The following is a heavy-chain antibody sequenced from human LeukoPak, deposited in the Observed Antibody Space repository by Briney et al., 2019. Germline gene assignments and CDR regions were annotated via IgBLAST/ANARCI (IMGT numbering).Heavy chain of an antibody. Sequence: ASVKVSCKASGYTFTSYGISWVRQAPGQGLEWMGWISAYNGNTNYAQKLQGRVTMTTDTSTSTAYMELRSLRSDDTAVYYCARLIDFWSGYYANWSDPWGQGTLVTVSS. D-gene: IGHD3-3*01. V-gene: IGHV1-18*01. CDR2: ISAYNGNT. CDR3: ARLIDFWSGYYANWSDP. J-gene: IGHJ5*02. CDR1: GYTFTSYG.